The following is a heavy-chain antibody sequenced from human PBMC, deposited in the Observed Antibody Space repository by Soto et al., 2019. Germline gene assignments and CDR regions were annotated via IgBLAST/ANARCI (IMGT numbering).Heavy chain of an antibody. CDR2: ISPYSLDT. CDR3: ARAVSTSRYNWFDP. CDR1: GYTFNTYG. Sequence: QVQLVQSGGEVKKPGASVKVSCKASGYTFNTYGISWVRQAPGQGLEWMGWISPYSLDTNYAQKFQGRVTMTTDTSTSIAYMELRSLRSDDTAVYYCARAVSTSRYNWFDPWGQGTLVTVSS. V-gene: IGHV1-18*04. J-gene: IGHJ5*02. D-gene: IGHD2-2*01.